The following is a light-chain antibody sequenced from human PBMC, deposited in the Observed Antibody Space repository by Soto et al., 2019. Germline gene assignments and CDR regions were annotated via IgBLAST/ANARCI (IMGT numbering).Light chain of an antibody. J-gene: IGLJ3*02. CDR3: SSHTTSNTQV. V-gene: IGLV2-14*01. CDR1: SSDIGGYNY. CDR2: EVS. Sequence: QSALTQPASVSGSPGQSITISCTGTSSDIGGYNYVSWYQQHPGNPPKLMIYEVSNRPSAVSNRFSGSKSSNTASLTISGLQAEDEADYYCSSHTTSNTQVFGGGTKVTVL.